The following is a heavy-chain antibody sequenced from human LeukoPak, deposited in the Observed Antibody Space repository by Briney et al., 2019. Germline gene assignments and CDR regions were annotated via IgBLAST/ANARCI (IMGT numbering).Heavy chain of an antibody. V-gene: IGHV1-46*01. CDR1: GYTFTSYY. J-gene: IGHJ6*03. D-gene: IGHD3-10*01. Sequence: GASVTVSCKASGYTFTSYYMHWVRQAPGQGLEWMGIINPSGGSASYAQKFQGRVTMTRDMSTSTVYMELSSLRSEDTAVYYCARGYGSGPSGYYYYYYMDVWGKGTTVIVSS. CDR2: INPSGGSA. CDR3: ARGYGSGPSGYYYYYYMDV.